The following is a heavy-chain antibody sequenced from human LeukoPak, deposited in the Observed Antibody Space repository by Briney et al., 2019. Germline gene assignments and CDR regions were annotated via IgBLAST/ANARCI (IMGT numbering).Heavy chain of an antibody. Sequence: SETLSLTCTVSGGSISSSSYYWGWIRQPPGKGLEWIGSIYYSGSTYYNPSLKSRVTISVDTSKNQFSLKLSSVTAADTAVYYCARDRIQWVQAGHDYYYYYMDVWGKGTTVTVSS. D-gene: IGHD6-19*01. CDR2: IYYSGST. J-gene: IGHJ6*03. CDR3: ARDRIQWVQAGHDYYYYYMDV. V-gene: IGHV4-39*02. CDR1: GGSISSSSYY.